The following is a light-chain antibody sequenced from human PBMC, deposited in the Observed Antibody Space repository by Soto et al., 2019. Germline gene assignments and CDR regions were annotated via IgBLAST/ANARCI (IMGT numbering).Light chain of an antibody. CDR3: MQPLQSWT. J-gene: IGKJ1*01. Sequence: DIVMTQSTLSMPVAPGEPASISCMSSQSLLHSNGYSYLDWYLQKPGQSPQLLIYLGSNRASGVPDRFSGSGSGTDFTLKISRVEAEDVGVYYCMQPLQSWTFGQGTKVDIK. CDR2: LGS. CDR1: QSLLHSNGYSY. V-gene: IGKV2-28*01.